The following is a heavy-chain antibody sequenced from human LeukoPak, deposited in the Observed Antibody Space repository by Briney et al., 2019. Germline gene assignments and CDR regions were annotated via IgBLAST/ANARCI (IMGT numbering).Heavy chain of an antibody. CDR2: ISSSSSYI. J-gene: IGHJ6*02. CDR1: GFSFSSYS. Sequence: PGGSLRLSCAAAGFSFSSYSMSWVRQAPGKGLEWVSSISSSSSYIYYTDSVKGRFTISRDNAKNSLYLQMNSLRAEDTAVYYCARDGYYYNGMDVWGQGTTVTVSS. CDR3: ARDGYYYNGMDV. V-gene: IGHV3-21*01.